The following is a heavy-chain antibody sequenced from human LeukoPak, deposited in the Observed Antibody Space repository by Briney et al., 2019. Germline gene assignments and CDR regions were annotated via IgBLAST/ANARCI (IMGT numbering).Heavy chain of an antibody. V-gene: IGHV3-48*03. J-gene: IGHJ6*04. CDR3: AELGITLIGGV. D-gene: IGHD3-10*02. CDR1: GFTFSNYW. Sequence: GGSLRLSCAASGFTFSNYWMSWVRQAPGKGLEWVSYISSSGSTIYYADSVKGRFTISRDNAKNSLYLQMNSLRAEDTAVYYCAELGITLIGGVWGKGTTVTISS. CDR2: ISSSGSTI.